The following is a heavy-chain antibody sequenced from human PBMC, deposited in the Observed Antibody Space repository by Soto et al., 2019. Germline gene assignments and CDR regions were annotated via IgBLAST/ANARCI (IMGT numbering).Heavy chain of an antibody. CDR1: GFTVSSNY. CDR3: ARWPPITIFGVVIQYYYMDV. D-gene: IGHD3-3*01. V-gene: IGHV3-66*01. J-gene: IGHJ6*03. CDR2: IYSGGST. Sequence: GGSLRLSCAASGFTVSSNYMSWVRQAPGKGLEWVSVIYSGGSTYYADSVKGRFTISRDNSKNTLYLQMNSLRAEDTAVYYCARWPPITIFGVVIQYYYMDVWGKGTTVTVSS.